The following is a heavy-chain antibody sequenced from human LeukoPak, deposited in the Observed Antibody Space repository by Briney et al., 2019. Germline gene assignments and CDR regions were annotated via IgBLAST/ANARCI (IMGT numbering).Heavy chain of an antibody. J-gene: IGHJ4*02. Sequence: SETLSLTCTASGGSISSYYWSWIRQPPGKGLEWIGYIYYSGTTNYNPSLKSRLTISVDTSMNQFSLQLTSVTAADTAVYFCARQNPSAAGQGLDYWGQGTLVTVSS. CDR3: ARQNPSAAGQGLDY. V-gene: IGHV4-59*08. D-gene: IGHD6-13*01. CDR2: IYYSGTT. CDR1: GGSISSYY.